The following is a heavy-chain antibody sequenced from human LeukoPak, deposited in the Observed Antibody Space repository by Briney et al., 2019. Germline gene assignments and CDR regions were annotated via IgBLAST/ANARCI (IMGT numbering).Heavy chain of an antibody. Sequence: GGSLRLSCAASGFTFSNYWMSWVRQAPGKGLEWVANIKHDGSEKFYVDSVRGRFTISRDNAKNSLYFQMSSLRAEDTAVYYCARDADLGTTITGRFDVWGKGTMVTVSS. D-gene: IGHD5-24*01. J-gene: IGHJ3*01. V-gene: IGHV3-7*01. CDR2: IKHDGSEK. CDR3: ARDADLGTTITGRFDV. CDR1: GFTFSNYW.